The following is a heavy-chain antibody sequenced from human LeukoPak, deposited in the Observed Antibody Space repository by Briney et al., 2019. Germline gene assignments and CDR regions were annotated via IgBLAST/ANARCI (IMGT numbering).Heavy chain of an antibody. CDR1: GFTFISHA. J-gene: IGHJ4*02. Sequence: GGSLRLSCAASGFTFISHAMSWVRQAPGKGLEWVAFIRYDGSNKYYADSVKGRFTISRDNSKNTLYLQMNSLRSDDTAVYYCARAYYYDKSGYPVFWGQGTLVTVSS. CDR2: IRYDGSNK. D-gene: IGHD3-22*01. V-gene: IGHV3-30*02. CDR3: ARAYYYDKSGYPVF.